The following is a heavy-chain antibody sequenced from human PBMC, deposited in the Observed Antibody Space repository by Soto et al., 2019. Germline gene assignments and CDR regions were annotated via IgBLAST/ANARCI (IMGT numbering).Heavy chain of an antibody. J-gene: IGHJ6*02. CDR2: IIPIFGTA. CDR3: ARSKGRDTAMVSPGQPFYYYYGMDV. D-gene: IGHD5-18*01. Sequence: GASVKVSCKASGGTFSSYAISWVRQAPGQGIEWMGGIIPIFGTANYAQKFQGRVTITADESTSTAYMELSSLRSEDTAVYYCARSKGRDTAMVSPGQPFYYYYGMDVWGQGTTVTVSS. CDR1: GGTFSSYA. V-gene: IGHV1-69*13.